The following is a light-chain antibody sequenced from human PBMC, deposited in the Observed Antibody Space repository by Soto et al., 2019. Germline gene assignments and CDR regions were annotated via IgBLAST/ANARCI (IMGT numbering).Light chain of an antibody. J-gene: IGKJ5*01. CDR3: RQYNDWPPIT. CDR2: GAS. V-gene: IGKV3-15*01. CDR1: QSVSSN. Sequence: EIVMTQSPATLSVSPGESATLSCRASQSVSSNLAWYQQRPGQAPRLLLYGASTRATGIPARFSGSGSGTEFTLTIRSLQSEDFAVYYCRQYNDWPPITFGQGTRLEIK.